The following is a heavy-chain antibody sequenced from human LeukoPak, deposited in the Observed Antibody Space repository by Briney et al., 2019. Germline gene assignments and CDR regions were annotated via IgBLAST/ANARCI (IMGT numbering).Heavy chain of an antibody. J-gene: IGHJ3*01. CDR3: ARYYYDTSSVFDV. Sequence: ASVKVSCKASGYTFTDYYMHWVRQAPGQGLEWMGWISPNSGGTNYAQKFQGRVTMTRDTSISTAYMELSRLRSDDTAVYYCARYYYDTSSVFDVWGQGTRVTVSS. CDR1: GYTFTDYY. V-gene: IGHV1-2*02. CDR2: ISPNSGGT. D-gene: IGHD3-22*01.